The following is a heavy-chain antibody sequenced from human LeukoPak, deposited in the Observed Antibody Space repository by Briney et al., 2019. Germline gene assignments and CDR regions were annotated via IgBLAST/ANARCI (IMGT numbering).Heavy chain of an antibody. CDR3: ARDPSSGWYGPPEYFQH. D-gene: IGHD6-19*01. CDR1: GYTFTSYA. CDR2: INAGNGNT. V-gene: IGHV1-3*01. Sequence: GASVKVSCKASGYTFTSYAMHWVRQAPGQRLEWMGWINAGNGNTKYSQKFQGRVTITMDTSASTAYMELSSLRSEDTAVYYCARDPSSGWYGPPEYFQHWGQGTLVTVSS. J-gene: IGHJ1*01.